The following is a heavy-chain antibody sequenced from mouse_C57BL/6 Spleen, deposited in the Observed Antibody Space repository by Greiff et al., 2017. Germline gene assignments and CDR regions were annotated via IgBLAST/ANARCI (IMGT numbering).Heavy chain of an antibody. CDR3: ARSSYYGSSPYWYFDV. CDR1: GYTFTSYW. D-gene: IGHD1-1*01. J-gene: IGHJ1*03. CDR2: IHPNSGST. V-gene: IGHV1-64*01. Sequence: QVQLQQPGAELVKPGASVKLSCKASGYTFTSYWMHWVKQRPGQGLELIGMIHPNSGSTNYNEKFKSKATLTVDKSSSTAYMQLSILTSEDSAVYYCARSSYYGSSPYWYFDVWGTGTTVTVSS.